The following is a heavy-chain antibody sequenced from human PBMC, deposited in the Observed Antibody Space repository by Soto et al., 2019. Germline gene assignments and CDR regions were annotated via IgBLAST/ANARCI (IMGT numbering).Heavy chain of an antibody. J-gene: IGHJ4*02. CDR1: GFTFSSYG. D-gene: IGHD6-19*01. V-gene: IGHV3-33*01. Sequence: QVQLVESGGGVVQPGRSLRLSCAASGFTFSSYGMHWVRQAPGKGLEWVAVIWYDGSNKYYADSVKGRFTISRDNSKNTLYLQMNSLRAEDTAGYYCARELAGSSGLYPLFYWGQGTLVTVSS. CDR3: ARELAGSSGLYPLFY. CDR2: IWYDGSNK.